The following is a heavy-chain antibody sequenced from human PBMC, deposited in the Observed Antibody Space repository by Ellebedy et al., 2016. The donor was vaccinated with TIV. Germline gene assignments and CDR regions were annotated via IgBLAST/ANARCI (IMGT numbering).Heavy chain of an antibody. CDR2: LGGSSENT. D-gene: IGHD5-12*01. CDR3: ARRKREGDYDYFGFDH. CDR1: GFTFRDFA. V-gene: IGHV3-23*01. J-gene: IGHJ4*02. Sequence: GESLKISCAASGFTFRDFAMNWVRQAPGKGLEWVSALGGSSENTYYADSVQGRFTISRDNSENTLYLQMNSLRVEDTAVYFCARRKREGDYDYFGFDHWGQGTLVTVSS.